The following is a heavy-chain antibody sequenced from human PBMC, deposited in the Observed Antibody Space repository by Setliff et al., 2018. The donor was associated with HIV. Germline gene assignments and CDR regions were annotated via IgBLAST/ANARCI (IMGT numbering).Heavy chain of an antibody. D-gene: IGHD3-10*01. CDR1: GYTLTNYG. CDR2: ISAYNGII. V-gene: IGHV1-18*01. J-gene: IGHJ6*03. CDR3: ARTSTMVRVVIMDYYYYMDV. Sequence: ASVKVSCKASGYTLTNYGITWVRQAPGQGLEWMGWISAYNGIINYAQNLQGRVTMTTDTSTRTAYMELRSLRSDDTAVYYCARTSTMVRVVIMDYYYYMDVWGKGSTVTVSS.